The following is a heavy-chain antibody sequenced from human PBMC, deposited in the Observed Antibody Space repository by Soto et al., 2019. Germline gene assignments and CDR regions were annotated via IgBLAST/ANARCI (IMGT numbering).Heavy chain of an antibody. D-gene: IGHD6-19*01. CDR1: GYSFTSSW. J-gene: IGHJ4*02. V-gene: IGHV5-10-1*01. CDR3: ARHSTSGWLTG. Sequence: GESLKISCKASGYSFTSSWISWVRQMPGKGLEWMGKIDPSDSYTNYSPSFQGHVTISTDKSISTAYLQWSSLKASDTAMYYCARHSTSGWLTGWGQGTLVTVSS. CDR2: IDPSDSYT.